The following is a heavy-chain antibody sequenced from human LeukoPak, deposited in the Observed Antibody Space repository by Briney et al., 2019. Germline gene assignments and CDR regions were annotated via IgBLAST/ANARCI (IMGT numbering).Heavy chain of an antibody. D-gene: IGHD6-19*01. CDR3: AKSRSSGWVLGCDY. J-gene: IGHJ4*02. CDR2: TSNAGSNK. CDR1: AFTFSSYG. Sequence: PGGSLRLSCAASAFTFSSYGMHWVRQIAGNWLEWVAVTSNAGSNKYYVDSVKGRSTISRDNSKNPPYMQTNRLRAYVTALYCSAKSRSSGWVLGCDYWGQETLVSVSS. V-gene: IGHV3-30*18.